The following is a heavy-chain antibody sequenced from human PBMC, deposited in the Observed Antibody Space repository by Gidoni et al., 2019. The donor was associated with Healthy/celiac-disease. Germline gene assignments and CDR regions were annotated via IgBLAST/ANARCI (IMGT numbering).Heavy chain of an antibody. CDR2: ISSSSSTI. CDR3: ARDKGYVGPKSH. J-gene: IGHJ4*02. D-gene: IGHD5-12*01. CDR1: GFTFSSYS. Sequence: EVQLVESGGGLVQPGGSLRLSCAASGFTFSSYSMNWVRQAPGKGLEGVSYISSSSSTIYYADSVKGRFTISRDNAKNSLYLQMNSLRAEDTAVYYCARDKGYVGPKSHWGQGTLVTVSS. V-gene: IGHV3-48*01.